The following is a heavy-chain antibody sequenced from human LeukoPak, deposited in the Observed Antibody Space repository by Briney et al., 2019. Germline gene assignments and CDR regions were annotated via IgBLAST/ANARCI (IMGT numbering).Heavy chain of an antibody. D-gene: IGHD6-13*01. CDR3: ARDARAAAAPFDY. CDR1: GYTFTGYY. Sequence: ASVKVPCKASGYTFTGYYMHWVRQAPGQGLEWMGWINPNSGGTNYAQKFQGRVTMTRDTSISTAYMELSRLRSDDTAVYYCARDARAAAAPFDYWGQGTLVTVSS. V-gene: IGHV1-2*02. J-gene: IGHJ4*02. CDR2: INPNSGGT.